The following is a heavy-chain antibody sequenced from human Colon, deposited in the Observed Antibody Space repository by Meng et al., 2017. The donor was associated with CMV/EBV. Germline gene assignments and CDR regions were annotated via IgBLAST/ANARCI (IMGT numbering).Heavy chain of an antibody. J-gene: IGHJ4*02. Sequence: GESLKISCAASGFTFSSYGMNWVRQAPGRGLEWVAGISGGGTSTYYADSVKGRFTISRDTPKNTLFLQLNSLRAEDTAVYYCARGVIAVGQRHYFDHWGQGTLVTVSS. CDR1: GFTFSSYG. CDR2: ISGGGTST. D-gene: IGHD6-19*01. V-gene: IGHV3-23*01. CDR3: ARGVIAVGQRHYFDH.